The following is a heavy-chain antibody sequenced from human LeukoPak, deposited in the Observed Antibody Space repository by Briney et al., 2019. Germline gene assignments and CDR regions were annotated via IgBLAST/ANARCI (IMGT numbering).Heavy chain of an antibody. Sequence: ASVKVSCKASGYTFTGYYMHWVRQAPGQGLEWMGWINPNSGGTNYVQKFQGRVTMTRDTSISTAYMELSRLTSDDTAVYYCARGERWELLYWGQGTLVTVSS. CDR2: INPNSGGT. V-gene: IGHV1-2*02. J-gene: IGHJ4*02. CDR1: GYTFTGYY. CDR3: ARGERWELLY. D-gene: IGHD1-26*01.